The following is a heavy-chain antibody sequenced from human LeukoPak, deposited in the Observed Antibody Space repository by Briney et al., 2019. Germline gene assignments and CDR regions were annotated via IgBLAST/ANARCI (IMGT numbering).Heavy chain of an antibody. J-gene: IGHJ4*02. V-gene: IGHV3-23*01. CDR2: ISGSGGST. CDR3: AKGTPADTSYDY. CDR1: GFTFSTYG. Sequence: PGRSLRLSCAASGFTFSTYGMHWVRQAPGKGLEWVSAISGSGGSTYYADSVKGRFTISRDNSKNTLYLQMNSLRAEDTAVYYCAKGTPADTSYDYWGQGTLVTVSS.